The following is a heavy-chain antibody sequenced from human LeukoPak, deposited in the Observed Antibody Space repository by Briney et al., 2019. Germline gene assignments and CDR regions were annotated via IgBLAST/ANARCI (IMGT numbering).Heavy chain of an antibody. J-gene: IGHJ6*02. CDR3: AKASPDHYDFWSGFHPFYYYYGMDV. Sequence: GGSLRLSCAASGVAFSNYGMSWVRQTPGKGLEWLLTISGSGDNFYDAGSVKGRFTISRDNSKNTLYLQMNSLRAEDTAVYYCAKASPDHYDFWSGFHPFYYYYGMDVWGQGTTVTVSS. D-gene: IGHD3-3*01. V-gene: IGHV3-23*01. CDR2: ISGSGDNF. CDR1: GVAFSNYG.